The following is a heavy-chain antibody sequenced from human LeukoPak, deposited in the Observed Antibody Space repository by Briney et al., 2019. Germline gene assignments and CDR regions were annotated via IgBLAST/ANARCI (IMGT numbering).Heavy chain of an antibody. CDR2: INAGNGNT. J-gene: IGHJ5*02. CDR1: GYTFTSYA. V-gene: IGHV1-3*01. Sequence: GASVKVSCKASGYTFTSYAMHWVRQAPGQRLEWMGWINAGNGNTKYSQKFQGGVTMTRDTSTSTVYMELSSLRSEDTAVYYCARATDIVVVPAASSFNWNYGGWFDPWGQGTLVTVSS. CDR3: ARATDIVVVPAASSFNWNYGGWFDP. D-gene: IGHD2-2*01.